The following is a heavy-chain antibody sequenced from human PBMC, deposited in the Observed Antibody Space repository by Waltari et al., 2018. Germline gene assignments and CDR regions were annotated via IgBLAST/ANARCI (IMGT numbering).Heavy chain of an antibody. V-gene: IGHV4-39*01. D-gene: IGHD2-15*01. CDR1: GDSISSSSYY. CDR3: VRHARTTSGGKHFDH. CDR2: MYYSGST. J-gene: IGHJ4*02. Sequence: QLQLQESGPGLVKASETLSLTCTVSGDSISSSSYYWGWVRPPPGTGLEWIGNMYYSGSTYYNPSLKSRVTISGDTSKSQFSLKLSSVTAADTSMYYCVRHARTTSGGKHFDHWGQGMLVTVSP.